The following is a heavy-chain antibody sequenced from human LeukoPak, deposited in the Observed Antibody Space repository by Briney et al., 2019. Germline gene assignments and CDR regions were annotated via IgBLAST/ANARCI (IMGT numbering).Heavy chain of an antibody. CDR2: ISGSGGST. V-gene: IGHV3-23*01. CDR3: AKDPGSIVGATSAY. Sequence: PGGSLRLSCAASGFTFSSYAMSWVRQAPGKGLEWVSAISGSGGSTYYADSVKGRFTISRDNSKNTLYLQMNSLRAEDTAVYYCAKDPGSIVGATSAYWGQGTLVTVSS. CDR1: GFTFSSYA. J-gene: IGHJ4*02. D-gene: IGHD1-26*01.